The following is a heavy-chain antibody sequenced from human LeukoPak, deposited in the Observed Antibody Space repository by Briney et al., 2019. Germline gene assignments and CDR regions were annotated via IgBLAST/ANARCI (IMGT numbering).Heavy chain of an antibody. J-gene: IGHJ4*02. Sequence: GGSLRLSCAASGFTFDDYAMHWVRQAPGKGLEWVSGISWNSGSIGYADSVKGRFTISRDNAKNSLYLQMNSLRAEDTALYYCAKDGVVGAFDYWGQGTLVTVSS. CDR2: ISWNSGSI. V-gene: IGHV3-9*01. CDR1: GFTFDDYA. CDR3: AKDGVVGAFDY. D-gene: IGHD2-15*01.